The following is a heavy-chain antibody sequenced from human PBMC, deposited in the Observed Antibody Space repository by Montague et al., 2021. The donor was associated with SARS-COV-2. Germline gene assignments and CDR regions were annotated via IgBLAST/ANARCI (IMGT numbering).Heavy chain of an antibody. J-gene: IGHJ4*02. V-gene: IGHV1-18*01. Sequence: SVKVSCKASGYIFSSYSISWVRQAPGQGLEWMGWISTYDYKTNYAQMVQGRVTVTTDTSTSTVYMELRSLRSDDTAVYYCARARTSLIVVVNEFDYWGQGTLVTVSS. D-gene: IGHD2-21*01. CDR1: GYIFSSYS. CDR2: ISTYDYKT. CDR3: ARARTSLIVVVNEFDY.